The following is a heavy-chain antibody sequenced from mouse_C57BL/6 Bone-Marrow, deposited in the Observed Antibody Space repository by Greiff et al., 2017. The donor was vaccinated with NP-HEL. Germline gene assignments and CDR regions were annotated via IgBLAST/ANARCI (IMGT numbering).Heavy chain of an antibody. Sequence: EVKLVESGAELVRPGASVKLSCTASGFNIKDYYMHWVKQRPEQGLEWIGRIDPEDGDTEYAPKFQGKATMTADTSSNTAYLQLSSLTSEDTAVYYCTTYYYYGSSPYAMDYWGQGTSVTVSS. CDR2: IDPEDGDT. J-gene: IGHJ4*01. CDR1: GFNIKDYY. D-gene: IGHD1-1*01. CDR3: TTYYYYGSSPYAMDY. V-gene: IGHV14-1*01.